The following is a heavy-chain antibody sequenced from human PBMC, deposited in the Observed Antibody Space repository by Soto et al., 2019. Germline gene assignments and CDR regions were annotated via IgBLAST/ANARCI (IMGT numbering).Heavy chain of an antibody. V-gene: IGHV4-59*12. CDR1: GGSIRSYY. CDR2: IFYSGPT. CDR3: ARVPHHDYGEYLSFRFDP. D-gene: IGHD4-17*01. Sequence: PSETLSLTCTVSGGSIRSYYWSWIRQLPGKGLEWIGYIFYSGPTYYNPSLKSRVAISVDTSKNQFSLKLNSVTAADTAVYYCARVPHHDYGEYLSFRFDPWGQGTLVTVSS. J-gene: IGHJ5*02.